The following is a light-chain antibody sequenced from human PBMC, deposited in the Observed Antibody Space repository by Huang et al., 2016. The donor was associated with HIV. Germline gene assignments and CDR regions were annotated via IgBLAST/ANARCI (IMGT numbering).Light chain of an antibody. CDR2: QAS. CDR1: QSVASW. CDR3: QQYSTFPMYT. Sequence: DIQMTQSPPTLSASVGDRVNINCRASQSVASWVAWYQQKPGKDPKLLIYQASLLDSGAPSRVSGSGSETEVTLTIADLQPDDSATYYCQQYSTFPMYTFAQGTKLEI. V-gene: IGKV1-5*03. J-gene: IGKJ2*01.